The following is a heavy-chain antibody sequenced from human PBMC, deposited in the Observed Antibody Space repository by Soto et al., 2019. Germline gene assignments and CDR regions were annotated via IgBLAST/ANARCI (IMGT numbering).Heavy chain of an antibody. V-gene: IGHV1-3*01. J-gene: IGHJ5*02. CDR3: ARGGIAARPRWFDP. Sequence: GASVKVSCKASGYTFTSYAMHWVRQAPGQRLEWMGWINAGNGNTKYSQKFQGRVTITRDTSASTAYMELSSLRSEDTAVYYRARGGIAARPRWFDPWGQGTLVTVSS. D-gene: IGHD6-6*01. CDR1: GYTFTSYA. CDR2: INAGNGNT.